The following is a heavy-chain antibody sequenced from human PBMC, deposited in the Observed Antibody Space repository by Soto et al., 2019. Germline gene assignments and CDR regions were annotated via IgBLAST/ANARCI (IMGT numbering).Heavy chain of an antibody. Sequence: SETLSLTCTVSGGSVSNSNYYWGWIRQSPGKGLEWIGSVYYRGRRYSKSSVKSLVTISVDTSKNQFSLNLNSVTASDTAVYYCVSQRTSVLTQAYFDYWGPGALVTVSS. CDR1: GGSVSNSNYY. D-gene: IGHD2-8*01. V-gene: IGHV4-39*01. CDR3: VSQRTSVLTQAYFDY. J-gene: IGHJ4*02. CDR2: VYYRGRR.